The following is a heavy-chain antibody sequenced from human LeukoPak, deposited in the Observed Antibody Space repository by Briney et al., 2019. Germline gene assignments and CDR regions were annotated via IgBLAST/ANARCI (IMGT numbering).Heavy chain of an antibody. CDR1: GFTFDDYA. J-gene: IGHJ4*02. D-gene: IGHD3-10*01. Sequence: TGGSLRLSCAASGFTFDDYAMHWVRQAPGKGLEWVSGISWNSGSIGYADSVKGRFTISRDNAKNSLYLQMNSLRAEDTAVYYCARDSHYYASGSFFDYWGQGTLVTVSS. V-gene: IGHV3-9*01. CDR2: ISWNSGSI. CDR3: ARDSHYYASGSFFDY.